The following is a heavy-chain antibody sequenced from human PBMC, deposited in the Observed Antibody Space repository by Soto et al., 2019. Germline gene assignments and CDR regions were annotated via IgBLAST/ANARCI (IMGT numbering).Heavy chain of an antibody. CDR1: GFTLTSYS. CDR3: VRERGLSSFYGMDV. J-gene: IGHJ6*02. Sequence: GGSLRLSCEASGFTLTSYSMNWVRQASGKGLEWVSSISSSSSHIYYADSVKGRFTISRDNARNSLYLQMNSLRAEDTAVYYCVRERGLSSFYGMDVWGQGTTVTVSS. D-gene: IGHD3-10*01. V-gene: IGHV3-21*01. CDR2: ISSSSSHI.